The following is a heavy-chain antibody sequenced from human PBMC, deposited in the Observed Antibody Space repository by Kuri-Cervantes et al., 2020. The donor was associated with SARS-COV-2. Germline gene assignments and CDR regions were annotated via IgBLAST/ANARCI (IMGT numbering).Heavy chain of an antibody. CDR1: GFSFGSYT. V-gene: IGHV3-21*01. J-gene: IGHJ6*02. CDR3: ARDSSRITIFGVVTRYGMDV. D-gene: IGHD3-3*01. CDR2: ISTSSSYI. Sequence: GESLKISCAASGFSFGSYTMTWVRQAPGKGLEWVSSISTSSSYIYYTDSVKGRFTISRDNAKNSLYLQMNSLRAEDTAVYYCARDSSRITIFGVVTRYGMDVWGQGTTVTVSS.